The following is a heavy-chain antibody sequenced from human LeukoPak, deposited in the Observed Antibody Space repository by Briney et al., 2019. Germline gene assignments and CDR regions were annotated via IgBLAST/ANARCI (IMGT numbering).Heavy chain of an antibody. D-gene: IGHD3-9*01. CDR3: ATDQRYAFDY. CDR1: GFSFTDYP. V-gene: IGHV3-48*02. Sequence: GGSLRLSCATSGFSFTDYPMNWVRQAPGKGLEWISNIRTTAEGAKYAYYADSVKGRVTIPRDDGKNTLYLHMNSLRDDDTAVYYCATDQRYAFDYWGQGILVTVFS. CDR2: IRTTAEGAKYA. J-gene: IGHJ4*02.